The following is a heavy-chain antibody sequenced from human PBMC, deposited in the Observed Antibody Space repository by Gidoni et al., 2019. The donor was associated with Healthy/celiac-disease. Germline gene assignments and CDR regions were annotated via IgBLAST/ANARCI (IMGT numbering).Heavy chain of an antibody. CDR1: GFTFDDYA. D-gene: IGHD4-17*01. J-gene: IGHJ6*02. CDR3: AKGYGDYVYYGMDV. Sequence: EVQLVESGGGLVQPGRSLRLSCAASGFTFDDYAMHWVRQAPGKGLEWVSGISWNSGSIGYADSVKGRFTISRDNAKNSLYLQMNSLRAEDTALYYCAKGYGDYVYYGMDVWGQGTTVTVSS. CDR2: ISWNSGSI. V-gene: IGHV3-9*01.